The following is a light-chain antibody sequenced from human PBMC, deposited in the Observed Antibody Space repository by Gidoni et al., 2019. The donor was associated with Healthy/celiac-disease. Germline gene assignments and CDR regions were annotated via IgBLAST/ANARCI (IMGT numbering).Light chain of an antibody. CDR3: QTWGTGIRVV. J-gene: IGLJ2*01. CDR2: LNSDGSH. V-gene: IGLV4-69*01. CDR1: SGHSSYA. Sequence: QLVLTHSPSASASLGASVKLTCTLSSGHSSYAIAWHQQQPEKGPRYLMKLNSDGSHSQGDGIPDRFSGSSSGAERYLTISSLQSEDEADYYCQTWGTGIRVVFGGGTKLTVL.